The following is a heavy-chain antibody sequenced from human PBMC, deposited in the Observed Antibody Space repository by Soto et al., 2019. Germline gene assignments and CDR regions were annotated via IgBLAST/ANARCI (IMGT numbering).Heavy chain of an antibody. CDR2: IKQDVGEK. CDR1: GFTFSSYW. V-gene: IGHV3-7*01. D-gene: IGHD5-18*01. J-gene: IGHJ6*02. Sequence: GGSLRLSCSASGFTFSSYWMSWVRQAPGKGLEWVANIKQDVGEKYYVDSVKGRFTISRDNAKNSLYLQMNSLRVEDTAVYYCARDGMQLRRSPHNYYYGMDVWGQGTTVTVSS. CDR3: ARDGMQLRRSPHNYYYGMDV.